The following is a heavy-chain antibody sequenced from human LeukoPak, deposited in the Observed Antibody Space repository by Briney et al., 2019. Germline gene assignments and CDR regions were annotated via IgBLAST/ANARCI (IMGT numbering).Heavy chain of an antibody. Sequence: PGGSLRLSCAASGFTFSSYGMHWVRQAPGKGLEWVAVISYDGSSKYYADSVKGRFTISRDNSKNTLYLQMNSLRAEDTAVYYCAKEITSIVGAKGYFDYWGQGTLVTVSS. CDR2: ISYDGSSK. J-gene: IGHJ4*02. V-gene: IGHV3-30*18. CDR1: GFTFSSYG. CDR3: AKEITSIVGAKGYFDY. D-gene: IGHD1-26*01.